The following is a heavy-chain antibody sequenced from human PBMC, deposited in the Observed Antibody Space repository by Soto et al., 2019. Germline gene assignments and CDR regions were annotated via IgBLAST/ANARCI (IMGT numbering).Heavy chain of an antibody. J-gene: IGHJ6*02. Sequence: QLQLQESGPGLVKPSETLSLTCTVSGGSISSSSYYWGWIRQPPGKGLEWIGSIYYSGSTYYNPSLKRRVTISVDTSENQFSLKLRSVTAADTAVYYCARHYRGDSYGYPFYYYYYGMDVWGQGTTVTVSS. D-gene: IGHD5-18*01. V-gene: IGHV4-39*01. CDR3: ARHYRGDSYGYPFYYYYYGMDV. CDR2: IYYSGST. CDR1: GGSISSSSYY.